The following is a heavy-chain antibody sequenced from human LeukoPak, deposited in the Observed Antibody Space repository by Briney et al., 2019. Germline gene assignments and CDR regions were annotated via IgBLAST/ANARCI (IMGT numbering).Heavy chain of an antibody. V-gene: IGHV4-4*07. CDR1: GGSISSYY. D-gene: IGHD1-26*01. J-gene: IGHJ4*02. Sequence: SETLTLTCTVSGGSISSYYWSWIRQPAGKGLEWIGRIYTSGSTNYNPSLKSRVTMSVDTSKNQFSLKLSSVTAADTAVYYCARDTYGSYVGARYDYWGQGTLVTVSS. CDR2: IYTSGST. CDR3: ARDTYGSYVGARYDY.